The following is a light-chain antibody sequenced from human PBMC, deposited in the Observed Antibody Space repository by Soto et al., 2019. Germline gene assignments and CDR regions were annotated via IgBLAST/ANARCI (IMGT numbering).Light chain of an antibody. CDR1: RDIGTW. CDR2: RAS. Sequence: TQMTQSPSTLSASVGDSVSITCRASRDIGTWLAWFQQKPGRAPNLLIYRASTLARGVPSRFSGSGSETEFTLTISSLQPDDFSTYYCHRHETYPLAFGGGTKVDI. J-gene: IGKJ4*01. V-gene: IGKV1-5*03. CDR3: HRHETYPLA.